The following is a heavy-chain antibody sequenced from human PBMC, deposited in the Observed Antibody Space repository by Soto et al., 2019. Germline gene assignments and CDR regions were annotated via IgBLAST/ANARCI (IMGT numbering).Heavy chain of an antibody. CDR2: INWNGDKI. Sequence: EVQLVESGGGLVQPGRSLRLSCAASGFTFDDYAMHWVRQAPGKGLEWVSGINWNGDKIGYADSVRGRFTISRHHAKNSLYLQMNSLRPEDTAVYYCAKGRGDWPPRGWGQGTLVTVSS. V-gene: IGHV3-9*01. D-gene: IGHD3-10*01. CDR3: AKGRGDWPPRG. J-gene: IGHJ4*02. CDR1: GFTFDDYA.